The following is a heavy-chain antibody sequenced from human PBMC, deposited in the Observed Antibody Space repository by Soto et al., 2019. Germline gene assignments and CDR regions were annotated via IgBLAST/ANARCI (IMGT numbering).Heavy chain of an antibody. CDR3: MRGTWICVLRSQFDP. V-gene: IGHV3-30-3*01. CDR2: ISYDGDTQ. Sequence: QVQLEESGGGVVQPGRSLRLSCAASEFDVSNFAMHWVRQAPGKGLEWMAVISYDGDTQYYADSAKGRFTISRDNSKNARYLRINSLTTDDTAVYYCMRGTWICVLRSQFDPWGQGTLVSVSS. CDR1: EFDVSNFA. J-gene: IGHJ5*02. D-gene: IGHD2-2*03.